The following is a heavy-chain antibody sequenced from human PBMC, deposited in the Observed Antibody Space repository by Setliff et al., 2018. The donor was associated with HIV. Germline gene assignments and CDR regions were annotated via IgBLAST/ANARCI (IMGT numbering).Heavy chain of an antibody. D-gene: IGHD6-13*01. CDR1: GFTFSNYA. V-gene: IGHV3-30*04. Sequence: GGSLRLSCAASGFTFSNYAMHWVRQAPVKGLEWVAVISYDGSDKYYADSVKGRFTISRDNSKNTVYLQMNSLRAEDTAVYYCARSRAAGFDYWGQGQWSPSPQ. J-gene: IGHJ4*02. CDR3: ARSRAAGFDY. CDR2: ISYDGSDK.